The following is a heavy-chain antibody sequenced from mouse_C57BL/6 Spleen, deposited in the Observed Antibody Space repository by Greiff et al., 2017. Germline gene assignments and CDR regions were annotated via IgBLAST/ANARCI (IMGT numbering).Heavy chain of an antibody. D-gene: IGHD4-1*01. CDR3: ARNNWDDAY. V-gene: IGHV3-6*01. CDR2: ISYDGSN. J-gene: IGHJ3*01. CDR1: GYSITSGYY. Sequence: EVKLQESGPGLVKPSQSLSLTCSVTGYSITSGYYWNWIRQFPGNKLEWMGYISYDGSNNYNPSLKNRISITRDTSKNQFFLKLNSVTTEDTATYYCARNNWDDAYWGQGTLVTVSA.